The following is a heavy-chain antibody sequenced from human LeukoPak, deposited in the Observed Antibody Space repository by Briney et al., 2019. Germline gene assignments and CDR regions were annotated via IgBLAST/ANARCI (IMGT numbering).Heavy chain of an antibody. CDR2: ISGSGGTT. Sequence: GGSLRLSCAASGFTFSSYAMNWVRQAPGKGLEWVSLISGSGGTTYYADSVKGRFTISRDNSKDTLYLQMNSLRAEDTAVYYCAKVVGGIAVAGDFDYWGQGTLVTVSS. D-gene: IGHD6-19*01. J-gene: IGHJ4*02. V-gene: IGHV3-23*01. CDR1: GFTFSSYA. CDR3: AKVVGGIAVAGDFDY.